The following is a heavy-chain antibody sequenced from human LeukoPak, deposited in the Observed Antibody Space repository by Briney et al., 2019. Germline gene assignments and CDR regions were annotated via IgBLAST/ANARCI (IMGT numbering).Heavy chain of an antibody. CDR1: GFTFSSYG. D-gene: IGHD6-19*01. J-gene: IGHJ4*02. Sequence: PGGSLRLSCAASGFTFSSYGMHWVRQAPGKGLEWVAVISYDGSNKYYADSVKGRFTIPRDNSKNTLYLQMNSLRAEDTAVYYCAKALRSSGWYYFDFWGQGTLVTVSS. CDR2: ISYDGSNK. CDR3: AKALRSSGWYYFDF. V-gene: IGHV3-30*18.